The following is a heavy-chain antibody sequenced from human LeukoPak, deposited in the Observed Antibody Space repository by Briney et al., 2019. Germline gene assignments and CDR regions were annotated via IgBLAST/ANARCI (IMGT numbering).Heavy chain of an antibody. CDR1: GFTFGGSA. V-gene: IGHV3-30*04. CDR2: ISYDGSNK. J-gene: IGHJ4*02. D-gene: IGHD1-26*01. Sequence: GGSLRLSCAASGFTFGGSALHWVRQAPGKGLEWVAVISYDGSNKYYADSVKGRFTISRDNSKNTLYLQMNSLRAEDTAVYYCAREGGYSGSYRDCYFDYWGQGTLVTVSS. CDR3: AREGGYSGSYRDCYFDY.